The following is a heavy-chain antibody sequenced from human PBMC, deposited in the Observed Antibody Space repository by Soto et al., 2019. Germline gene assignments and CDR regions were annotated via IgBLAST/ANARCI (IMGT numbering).Heavy chain of an antibody. Sequence: ASLKVSCKVSGYTLTELSMHWVRQAPGKGLEWMGGFDPEDGETIYAQKFQGRVTMTEDTSTDTAYMELSSLRSEDTAVYYCATVMITFGGVIVPFDPWGQGTLGTVSS. CDR2: FDPEDGET. CDR3: ATVMITFGGVIVPFDP. CDR1: GYTLTELS. V-gene: IGHV1-24*01. D-gene: IGHD3-16*02. J-gene: IGHJ5*02.